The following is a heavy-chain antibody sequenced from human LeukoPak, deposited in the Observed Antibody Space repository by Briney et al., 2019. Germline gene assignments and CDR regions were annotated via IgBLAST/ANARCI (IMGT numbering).Heavy chain of an antibody. CDR1: EFAFSVYE. Sequence: PGGSLRLSCEVSEFAFSVYEMYWVRQAPGKGLEWVSYISSSGGTRYYADSVKGRFTISRDNAKNSLYLQMNSLRAEDTAVYYCTTLTVASTFDYWGQGALVTVSS. CDR2: ISSSGGTR. CDR3: TTLTVASTFDY. V-gene: IGHV3-48*03. D-gene: IGHD6-19*01. J-gene: IGHJ4*02.